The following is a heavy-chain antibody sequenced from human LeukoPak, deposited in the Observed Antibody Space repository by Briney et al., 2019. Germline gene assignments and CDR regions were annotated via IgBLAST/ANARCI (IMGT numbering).Heavy chain of an antibody. J-gene: IGHJ4*02. CDR1: GGSISSSSYY. V-gene: IGHV4-39*01. CDR2: IFYSGST. CDR3: ARQSSTSCYIDY. D-gene: IGHD2-2*02. Sequence: SETLSLTCPVSGGSISSSSYYWGWIRQPPGKGLEWIGSIFYSGSTFYNPSLKSRVTISVDTSKNQFSLKLSSVTAADTTVYFCARQSSTSCYIDYWGQGTLVAVSS.